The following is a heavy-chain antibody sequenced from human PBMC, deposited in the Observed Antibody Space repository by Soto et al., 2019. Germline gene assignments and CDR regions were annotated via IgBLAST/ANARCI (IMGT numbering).Heavy chain of an antibody. D-gene: IGHD5-18*01. CDR2: ISYSGTT. CDR3: ARGRGYSYGLDP. J-gene: IGHJ5*02. Sequence: SETLSLTCTVSGDSISSSNNYWSWIRQPPGEGLEWIGFISYSGTTSYSPSLKSRLATSLDTSKNQFSLSLSSVTAADTAVYYCARGRGYSYGLDPWGQGTLVTVSS. CDR1: GDSISSSNNY. V-gene: IGHV4-30-4*01.